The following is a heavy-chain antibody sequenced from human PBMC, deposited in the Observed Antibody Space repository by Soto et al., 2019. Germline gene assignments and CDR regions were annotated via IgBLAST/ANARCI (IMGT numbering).Heavy chain of an antibody. D-gene: IGHD1-26*01. CDR3: ARVGQWGGMDV. CDR1: GYTFTSYG. J-gene: IGHJ6*02. Sequence: ASVKVSCKASGYTFTSYGISWVRQAPGQGLEWMGWISAYNGNTNYAQKFQGRVTMTRNTSISTAYMELSSLRSEDTAVYYCARVGQWGGMDVWGQGTTVTVSS. V-gene: IGHV1-18*01. CDR2: ISAYNGNT.